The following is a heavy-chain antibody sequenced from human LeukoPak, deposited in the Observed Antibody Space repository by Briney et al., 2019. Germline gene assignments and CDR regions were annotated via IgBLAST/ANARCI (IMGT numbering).Heavy chain of an antibody. CDR3: AKCGGWSQYYFDY. D-gene: IGHD6-19*01. V-gene: IGHV3-23*01. J-gene: IGHJ4*02. CDR1: GFTFSSYA. Sequence: PGGSLGLSCAASGFTFSSYAMSWVRQAPGKGLEWVSAISGSGGSTYYADSVKGRFTISRDNSKNTLYLQMNSLRAEDTAVYYCAKCGGWSQYYFDYWGQGTLVTVSS. CDR2: ISGSGGST.